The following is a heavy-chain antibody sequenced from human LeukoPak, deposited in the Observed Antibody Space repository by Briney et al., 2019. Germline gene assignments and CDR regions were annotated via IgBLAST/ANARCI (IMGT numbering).Heavy chain of an antibody. V-gene: IGHV3-23*01. Sequence: PGGSLRLSCAASGFTFSSYAMNWLRQAPGKGLEWVSHISGSGISTYYADSVKGWFTFSRDNSKNTLYLQMNSLRAEDTAVYYCAKDRSIVAGDDAFDIWGQGTMVTVSS. CDR2: ISGSGIST. D-gene: IGHD6-13*01. CDR3: AKDRSIVAGDDAFDI. J-gene: IGHJ3*02. CDR1: GFTFSSYA.